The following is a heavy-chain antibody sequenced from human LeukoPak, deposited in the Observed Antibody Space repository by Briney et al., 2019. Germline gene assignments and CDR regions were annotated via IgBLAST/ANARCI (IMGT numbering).Heavy chain of an antibody. J-gene: IGHJ4*02. CDR3: AKTEGITMIVVVITTLYYFDY. CDR2: ISGSGGST. Sequence: GGYLRLSCAASGFTFSSYAMSWVRQAPGKGLEWVSAISGSGGSTYYADSVKGRFTISRDNSKNTLYLQMNSLRAEDTAVYYCAKTEGITMIVVVITTLYYFDYWGQGTLVTVSS. D-gene: IGHD3-22*01. V-gene: IGHV3-23*01. CDR1: GFTFSSYA.